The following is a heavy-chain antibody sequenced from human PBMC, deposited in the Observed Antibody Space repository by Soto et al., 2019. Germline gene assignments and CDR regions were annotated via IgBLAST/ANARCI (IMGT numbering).Heavy chain of an antibody. CDR3: AKDEVRTPSLYAMDA. CDR2: ISYDGSNR. CDR1: GFTFSTYG. J-gene: IGHJ6*02. V-gene: IGHV3-30*18. D-gene: IGHD3-10*01. Sequence: GGSLRLSCAASGFTFSTYGMHWVRQAPGKGLEWVALISYDGSNRNSADSVKGRFTISRDNSKNTLYLQMNSLRVEDTAVYYCAKDEVRTPSLYAMDAWGQGTTVTAP.